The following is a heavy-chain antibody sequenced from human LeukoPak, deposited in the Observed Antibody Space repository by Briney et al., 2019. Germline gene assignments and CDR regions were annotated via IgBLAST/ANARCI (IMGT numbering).Heavy chain of an antibody. D-gene: IGHD3-3*01. V-gene: IGHV1-18*01. CDR2: ISAYNGNT. J-gene: IGHJ4*02. CDR3: ARDSRSIFGVVITIGGFDY. CDR1: GYTFTSYG. Sequence: GASVKVSCKASGYTFTSYGISWVRQAPGQGLKWMGWISAYNGNTNYAQKLQGRVTMTTDTSTSTAYMELRSLRSDDTAVYYCARDSRSIFGVVITIGGFDYWGQGTLVTVSS.